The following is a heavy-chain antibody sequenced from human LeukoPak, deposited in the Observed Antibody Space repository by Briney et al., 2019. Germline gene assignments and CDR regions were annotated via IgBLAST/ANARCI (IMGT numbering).Heavy chain of an antibody. Sequence: PSETLSLTCAVYGGSFSGYYWSWIPQPPGKGLEWIGEINHSGSTNYNPSLKSRVIISVDTSKNQFSLKLSTVTAADAAVYYCSIGCGNYSNYWGQGTLVTVSS. CDR2: INHSGST. D-gene: IGHD2-21*01. CDR3: SIGCGNYSNY. V-gene: IGHV4-34*01. J-gene: IGHJ4*02. CDR1: GGSFSGYY.